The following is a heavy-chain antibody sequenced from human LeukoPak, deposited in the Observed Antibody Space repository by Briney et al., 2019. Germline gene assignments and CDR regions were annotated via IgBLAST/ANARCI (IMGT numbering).Heavy chain of an antibody. CDR3: ARDRGDDTVSYFDY. Sequence: ASVKVSCKASGYTITGYYMQWVRQAPGQGLEWMGRINPNTGDTNSARKFQGRITMTRDTSISTVYMELSRLRSDDTAVYYCARDRGDDTVSYFDYWGRGTLVTVSS. J-gene: IGHJ4*02. CDR1: GYTITGYY. D-gene: IGHD3-22*01. CDR2: INPNTGDT. V-gene: IGHV1-2*06.